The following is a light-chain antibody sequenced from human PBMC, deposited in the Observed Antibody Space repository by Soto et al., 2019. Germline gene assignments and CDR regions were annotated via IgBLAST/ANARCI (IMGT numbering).Light chain of an antibody. CDR3: SSYTSSSIDYV. V-gene: IGLV2-14*03. J-gene: IGLJ1*01. CDR1: STDIGYYNY. CDR2: DVT. Sequence: QSALTQPASMSGSPGQSITISCTGTSTDIGYYNYVSWYQQHPGKAPKLMIYDVTNRPSGISIRFSGSKSGNTASLTISGLQAEDEADYYCSSYTSSSIDYVFGTGTKLTVL.